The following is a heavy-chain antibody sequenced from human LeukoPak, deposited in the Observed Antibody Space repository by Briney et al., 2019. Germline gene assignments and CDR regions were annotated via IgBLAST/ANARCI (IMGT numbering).Heavy chain of an antibody. J-gene: IGHJ5*02. D-gene: IGHD2-2*01. CDR2: IYYGGST. V-gene: IGHV4-59*08. Sequence: SETLSLTCTVSGGSISSYYWSWIRQPPGKGLEWIGYIYYGGSTNYNPSLKSRVTISVDTSKNQFSLKLSSVTAADTAVYYCARHVREDIVVVPAAGGWFDPWGQGTLVTVSS. CDR3: ARHVREDIVVVPAAGGWFDP. CDR1: GGSISSYY.